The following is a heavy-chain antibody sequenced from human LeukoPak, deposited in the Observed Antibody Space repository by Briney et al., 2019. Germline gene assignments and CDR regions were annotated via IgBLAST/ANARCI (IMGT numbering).Heavy chain of an antibody. CDR2: ISAYNGNT. D-gene: IGHD3-9*01. V-gene: IGHV1-18*01. Sequence: ASVKVSCKASGYTFTSYGISWVRQAPGQGLEWMGWISAYNGNTNYAQKLQGRVTMTTDTSTSTAYMELRSLRSDDTAVYYCARDRDDILTGYWRMTPFDYWGQGTLVTVSS. CDR1: GYTFTSYG. J-gene: IGHJ4*02. CDR3: ARDRDDILTGYWRMTPFDY.